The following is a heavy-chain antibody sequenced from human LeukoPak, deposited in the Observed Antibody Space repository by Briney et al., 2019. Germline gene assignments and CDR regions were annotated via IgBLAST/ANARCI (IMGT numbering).Heavy chain of an antibody. D-gene: IGHD2/OR15-2a*01. CDR1: GGSISSSNYF. Sequence: PSETLSLTCTLSGGSISSSNYFWGWIRQPPGKGLEWIGSIYYSGSTYYNPSLKSRVTISVDTSKNQFSLKLSSVTAADTAVYFCARPLSYYYYVDVWGTGTTVTVSS. CDR2: IYYSGST. V-gene: IGHV4-39*01. J-gene: IGHJ6*03. CDR3: ARPLSYYYYVDV.